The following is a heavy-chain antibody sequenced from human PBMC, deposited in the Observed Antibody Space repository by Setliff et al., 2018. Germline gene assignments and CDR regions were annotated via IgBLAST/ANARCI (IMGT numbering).Heavy chain of an antibody. V-gene: IGHV3-30*04. CDR2: ISGDGRNT. D-gene: IGHD3-22*01. CDR3: ARDGAHSGYLTPRYYYYMDV. Sequence: SLRLSCSASGFSLSEFPMHWVRQAPVKGLEWVASISGDGRNTYYAASVKGRSTISRDNSRNALYLQVRSLRIDDTAVYYCARDGAHSGYLTPRYYYYMDVWGKGTTVTVSS. J-gene: IGHJ6*03. CDR1: GFSLSEFP.